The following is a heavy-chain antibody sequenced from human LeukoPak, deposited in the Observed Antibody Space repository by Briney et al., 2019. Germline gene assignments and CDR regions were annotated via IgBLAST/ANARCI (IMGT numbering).Heavy chain of an antibody. CDR1: GGSITSTNY. CDR2: VNLQGST. J-gene: IGHJ3*02. D-gene: IGHD2-15*01. CDR3: AKNRGGPQDAFDI. V-gene: IGHV4-4*02. Sequence: PSGTLSLTCGVSGGSITSTNYWTWVRQPPGKGLEWIGEVNLQGSTNYNPSLMGRVAISVDMSENHISLQLTSVTAEDTAVYYCAKNRGGPQDAFDIWGQGTMLPLFS.